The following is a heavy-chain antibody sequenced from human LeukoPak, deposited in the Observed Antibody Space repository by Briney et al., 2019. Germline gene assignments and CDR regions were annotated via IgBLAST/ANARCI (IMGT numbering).Heavy chain of an antibody. D-gene: IGHD2-21*02. J-gene: IGHJ4*02. Sequence: GGSLRLSCAASGFTFSSYAMHWVRQAPGKGLEWVSGIRSSGHNTYYEDSVKGRFTISRDNSKNMLYLQMNSLRAEDTAVYYCAKYVCGGDCYDYFDCWGQGTLVTVSS. V-gene: IGHV3-23*01. CDR2: IRSSGHNT. CDR3: AKYVCGGDCYDYFDC. CDR1: GFTFSSYA.